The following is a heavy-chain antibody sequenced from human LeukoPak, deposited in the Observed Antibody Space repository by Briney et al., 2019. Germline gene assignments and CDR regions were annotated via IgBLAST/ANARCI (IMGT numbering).Heavy chain of an antibody. V-gene: IGHV3-33*06. D-gene: IGHD3-10*01. CDR2: IWYDRGKK. CDR1: GFRFSDYG. Sequence: PGGSLRLSCAASGFRFSDYGMHWVRQAPGKGLEWVAVIWYDRGKKFYADSVEGRFIISSDNSKNTLFLQMNSLRDGDTAVYYCAKGDNYKPLYFDNWGQGSLVIVSA. J-gene: IGHJ4*02. CDR3: AKGDNYKPLYFDN.